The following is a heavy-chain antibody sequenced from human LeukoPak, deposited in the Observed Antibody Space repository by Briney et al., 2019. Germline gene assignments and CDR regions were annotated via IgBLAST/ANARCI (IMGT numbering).Heavy chain of an antibody. CDR1: GFTFSSLW. V-gene: IGHV3-7*01. Sequence: GGSLRLSCAASGFTFSSLWTSWVRQAPGRGPEWVANINQDGGTTYYVASVKGRFTISRDNAKNLLSLQMSSLRAEDTAVYYCTKDRQGPNQYHMDVWGKGTTVTVSS. J-gene: IGHJ6*03. CDR2: INQDGGTT. CDR3: TKDRQGPNQYHMDV.